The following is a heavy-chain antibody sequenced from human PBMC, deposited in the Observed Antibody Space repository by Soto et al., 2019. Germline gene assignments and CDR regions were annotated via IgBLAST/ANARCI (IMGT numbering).Heavy chain of an antibody. J-gene: IGHJ5*02. V-gene: IGHV1-18*04. CDR2: ISAYNGNT. Sequence: GASVKVSCKASGYTFTNYGISWVRQAPGQGLEWMGWISAYNGNTNYAQAQKFQGRVTMTTDTSTSTAYMELRSLRSDDTAVYYCARLPRGGGGENWFDPWGQGPLVTVSS. D-gene: IGHD3-16*01. CDR1: GYTFTNYG. CDR3: ARLPRGGGGENWFDP.